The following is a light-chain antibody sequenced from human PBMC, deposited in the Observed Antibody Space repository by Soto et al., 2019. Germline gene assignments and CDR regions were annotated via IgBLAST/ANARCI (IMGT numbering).Light chain of an antibody. J-gene: IGKJ4*01. CDR2: SAS. CDR3: QQLKSYPLT. Sequence: DIQLTQSPSFLSASIGDRVTISCRATQAMSTYLAWYQQKPGKAPKLLIYSASTLQSGVPSRFSGSGSGTWFTLTISSLQPEDFATYYCQQLKSYPLTFGGGTKAESK. CDR1: QAMSTY. V-gene: IGKV1-9*01.